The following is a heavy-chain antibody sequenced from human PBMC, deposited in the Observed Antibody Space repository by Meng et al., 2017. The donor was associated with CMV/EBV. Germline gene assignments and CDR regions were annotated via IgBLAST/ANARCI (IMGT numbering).Heavy chain of an antibody. D-gene: IGHD5-24*01. CDR2: MKPKSGNT. J-gene: IGHJ6*02. CDR1: VYTFTSYD. V-gene: IGHV1-8*03. CDR3: ARGFRDAGGTYYYYGMDV. Sequence: ASVKVSCQASVYTFTSYDINWVRQATGQGLEWMGWMKPKSGNTGYAQKFQGRVTLTRNTSISTANMELSSLRSEDTAVYYCARGFRDAGGTYYYYGMDVWGQGTTVTVSS.